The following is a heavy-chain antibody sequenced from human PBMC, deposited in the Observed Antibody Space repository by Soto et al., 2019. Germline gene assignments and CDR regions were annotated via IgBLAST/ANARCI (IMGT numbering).Heavy chain of an antibody. CDR1: GGSFSGYY. D-gene: IGHD2-2*01. V-gene: IGHV4-34*01. CDR3: ARGGDIVVVPAADHFDY. Sequence: QVQLQQWGAGLLKPSETLSLTCAVYGGSFSGYYWSWIRQPPRKGLEWIGEINHSGSTIYNPSLKSRVTISVDTSKNQFSLKLSSVTAADTAVYYCARGGDIVVVPAADHFDYWGQGTLVTVSS. J-gene: IGHJ4*02. CDR2: INHSGST.